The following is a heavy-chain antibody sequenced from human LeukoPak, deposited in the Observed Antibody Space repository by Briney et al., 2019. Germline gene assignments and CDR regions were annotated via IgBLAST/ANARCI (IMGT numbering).Heavy chain of an antibody. Sequence: GGSLRLSCAASGFTFSSYGMHWVRQAPGKGLEGVAVIWYDGSNKYYADSVKGRFTISRDNSKNTLYPHMNSLRAEDTAVYYCAKDGVAWVGARYYFDYWGQGTLVTVSS. CDR1: GFTFSSYG. V-gene: IGHV3-33*06. J-gene: IGHJ4*02. CDR3: AKDGVAWVGARYYFDY. D-gene: IGHD1-26*01. CDR2: IWYDGSNK.